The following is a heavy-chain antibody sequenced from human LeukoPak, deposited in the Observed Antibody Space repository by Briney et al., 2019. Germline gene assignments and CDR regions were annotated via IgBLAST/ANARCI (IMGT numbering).Heavy chain of an antibody. CDR3: ASAITMIVVVTEGAFDI. Sequence: ASVKVSCKASGYTFTGYYMHWVRQAPGQGLEWMGWINPNSGGTNYAQKFQGRVTMTRDTSISTAYMELSRLRSGDTAVYYCASAITMIVVVTEGAFDIWGQGTMVTVSS. V-gene: IGHV1-2*02. J-gene: IGHJ3*02. D-gene: IGHD3-22*01. CDR1: GYTFTGYY. CDR2: INPNSGGT.